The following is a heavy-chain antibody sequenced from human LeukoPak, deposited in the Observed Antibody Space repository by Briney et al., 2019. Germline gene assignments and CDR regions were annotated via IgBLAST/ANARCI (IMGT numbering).Heavy chain of an antibody. Sequence: PSETLSLTCAVYGGSFSGYYWSWIRQPPGKGLEWIGEINHSGSTNYNPSLKSRVTISVDTSKNQFSLKLSSVTAADTAVYYCARGFNPYYYGSGSYRPHAFDIWGQGTMVTVSS. CDR1: GGSFSGYY. J-gene: IGHJ3*02. D-gene: IGHD3-10*01. CDR3: ARGFNPYYYGSGSYRPHAFDI. CDR2: INHSGST. V-gene: IGHV4-34*01.